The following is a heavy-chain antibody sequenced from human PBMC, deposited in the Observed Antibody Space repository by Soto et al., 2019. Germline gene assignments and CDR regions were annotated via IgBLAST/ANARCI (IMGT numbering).Heavy chain of an antibody. D-gene: IGHD3-10*01. Sequence: GGSLRLSCTASGFTFGDYAMSWFRQAPGKGLEWVGFIRSKAYGGTTEYAASVKGRFTISRDDSKSIAYLQMNSLKTEDTAVYYCTRSYLELLWLGESSDAFDIWGQGTMVPVSS. V-gene: IGHV3-49*03. CDR2: IRSKAYGGTT. CDR1: GFTFGDYA. CDR3: TRSYLELLWLGESSDAFDI. J-gene: IGHJ3*02.